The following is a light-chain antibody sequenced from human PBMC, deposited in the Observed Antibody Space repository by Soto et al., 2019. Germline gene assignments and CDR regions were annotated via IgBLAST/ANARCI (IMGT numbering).Light chain of an antibody. J-gene: IGLJ3*02. CDR1: ALPTQY. CDR3: QSSDIRATWM. Sequence: SYQLRQPPSVSVAPGHTSRITCSGDALPTQYGYCYQQKPGQAPVLVIYKDSERPSGIPERFSGSSSGKTVTLTISGVQAEDEAHYYCQSSDIRATWMFGGGTQLTVL. V-gene: IGLV3-25*01. CDR2: KDS.